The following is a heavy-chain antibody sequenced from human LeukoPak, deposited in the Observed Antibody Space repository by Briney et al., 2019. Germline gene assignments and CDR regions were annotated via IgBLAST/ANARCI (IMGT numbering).Heavy chain of an antibody. V-gene: IGHV3-7*01. J-gene: IGHJ4*02. CDR2: IKQDGSEK. CDR3: ARDGSGSYLEGPSDYFDY. CDR1: GFTFSSHW. Sequence: GGSLRLSCAASGFTFSSHWMSWVRQAPGKGLEWVANIKQDGSEKYYVDSVKGRFTISRDNAKNSLYLQMNSLRAEDTAVYYCARDGSGSYLEGPSDYFDYWGQGTLVTVSS. D-gene: IGHD3-10*01.